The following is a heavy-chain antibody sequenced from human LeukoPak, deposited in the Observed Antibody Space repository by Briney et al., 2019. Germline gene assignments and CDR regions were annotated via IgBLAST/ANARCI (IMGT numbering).Heavy chain of an antibody. CDR2: ISAYNGNT. J-gene: IGHJ6*04. Sequence: ASVKVSCKASGYTFTSYGISWVRQAPGQGLERMGWISAYNGNTNYAQKLQGRVTMTTDTSTSTAYMELRSLRSDDTAVYYCARGIGRLTPMGGMDVWGKGTTVTVSS. CDR3: ARGIGRLTPMGGMDV. CDR1: GYTFTSYG. D-gene: IGHD3-10*01. V-gene: IGHV1-18*04.